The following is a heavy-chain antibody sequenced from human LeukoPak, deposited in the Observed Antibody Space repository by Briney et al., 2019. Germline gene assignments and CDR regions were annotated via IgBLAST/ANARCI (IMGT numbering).Heavy chain of an antibody. CDR1: GGSISSYY. D-gene: IGHD5-12*01. CDR2: IYTSGST. J-gene: IGHJ5*02. V-gene: IGHV4-4*07. Sequence: PSETLSLTCTVSGGSISSYYWSRIRQPAGKGLKWIGRIYTSGSTNYNPSLTSRCTMSADTSKNQFSLKMSSVTAADTAVYYCARDTRPGYSSYATIYNWFDPWGQGTLVTVSS. CDR3: ARDTRPGYSSYATIYNWFDP.